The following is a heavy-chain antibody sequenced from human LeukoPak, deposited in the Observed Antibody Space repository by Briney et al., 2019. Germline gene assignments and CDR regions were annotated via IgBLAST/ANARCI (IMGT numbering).Heavy chain of an antibody. Sequence: SETLSLTCTVSGDSTSSYSWSWIRQPAGKGLEWIGRLYSTVSTNYNPSLKSRVTVSIDTSRNQFFLRLTSVTAADTAVYYCARERQQMGFDFWGQGTLVTVSS. J-gene: IGHJ4*02. CDR1: GDSTSSYS. CDR2: LYSTVST. V-gene: IGHV4-4*07. CDR3: ARERQQMGFDF. D-gene: IGHD6-13*01.